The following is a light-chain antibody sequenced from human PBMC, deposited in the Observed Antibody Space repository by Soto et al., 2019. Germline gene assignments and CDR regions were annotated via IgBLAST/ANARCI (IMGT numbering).Light chain of an antibody. CDR3: QQYNTYPLT. J-gene: IGKJ1*01. V-gene: IGKV1-5*01. CDR2: DAS. CDR1: QSISSW. Sequence: DIQMTQSPATLSASVGDRVTITCRASQSISSWLAWYQQKPGKVPKLLIDDASSLESGFPSRFSGSGSGTEFTLTISSLQPDDFATYYCQQYNTYPLTVGQGTKVEIK.